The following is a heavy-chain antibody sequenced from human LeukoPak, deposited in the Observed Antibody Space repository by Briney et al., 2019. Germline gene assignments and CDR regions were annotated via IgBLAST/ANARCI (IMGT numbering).Heavy chain of an antibody. CDR1: GGSISGYY. CDR2: INHSGSA. D-gene: IGHD4-17*01. J-gene: IGHJ4*02. V-gene: IGHV4-34*01. Sequence: SETLSLTCTVSGGSISGYYWTWIRQPPGKGLEWIGEINHSGSANYNPSLKSRVIISLDTSKNQFSLKLSSVTAADTAVYYCARGQGTVTTHWGQGTLVTVSS. CDR3: ARGQGTVTTH.